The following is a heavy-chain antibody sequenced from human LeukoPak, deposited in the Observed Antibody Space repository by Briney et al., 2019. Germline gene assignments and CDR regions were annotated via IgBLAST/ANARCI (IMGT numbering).Heavy chain of an antibody. CDR3: ARAGLAAAGISFDY. D-gene: IGHD6-13*01. V-gene: IGHV3-48*03. CDR1: GFTFSSYE. Sequence: PGGSLRLSCAASGFTFSSYEMNWVRQAPGKGLEWVSNISSSGSTIYYADSVKGRFTISRDNAKNSLYLQMNSLRAEDTAVYYCARAGLAAAGISFDYWGQGTLVTVSS. CDR2: ISSSGSTI. J-gene: IGHJ4*02.